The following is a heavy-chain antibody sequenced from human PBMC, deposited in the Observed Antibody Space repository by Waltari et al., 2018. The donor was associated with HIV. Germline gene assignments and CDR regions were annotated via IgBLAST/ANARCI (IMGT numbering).Heavy chain of an antibody. J-gene: IGHJ5*02. D-gene: IGHD6-13*01. CDR2: ISSSGTFT. Sequence: EVQLVESGGGPVKPGGSLRLSYRASGFTFHSYSLNWVRQAPGKGLEWISSISSSGTFTHYADSVKGRFTISRDNANKSVYLQMNSLRAEDTAVYYCARDSRDNSWSLNFFDPWGQGTLVTVSS. CDR3: ARDSRDNSWSLNFFDP. CDR1: GFTFHSYS. V-gene: IGHV3-21*01.